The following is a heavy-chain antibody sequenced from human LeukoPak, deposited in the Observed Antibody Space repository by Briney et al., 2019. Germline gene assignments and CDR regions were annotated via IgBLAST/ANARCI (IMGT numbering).Heavy chain of an antibody. CDR3: ERADSSTYPDAFDI. D-gene: IGHD6-13*01. J-gene: IGHJ3*02. CDR2: IYTSGST. CDR1: GGSISSGSYY. Sequence: SETLSLTCTVSGGSISSGSYYWSWIRQPAGKGLEWIGRIYTSGSTNYNPSLKSRVTISVDTSKNQFSLKLSSVNAADPAVYYCERADSSTYPDAFDIWGQGTMVTVSS. V-gene: IGHV4-61*02.